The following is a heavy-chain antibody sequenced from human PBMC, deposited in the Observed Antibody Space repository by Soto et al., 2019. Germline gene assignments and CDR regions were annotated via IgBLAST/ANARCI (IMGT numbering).Heavy chain of an antibody. Sequence: QITLKESGPTLVKPTQTLTLTCTFSGFSLSTSGVGVGWIRQPPGKALEWLALIYWDDDKRYSPSLKSRLTITKDTSKNHVVLTMTNMDPVDTATYYCAHTRMLLLAFDPWGQGTLVTVSS. CDR2: IYWDDDK. CDR1: GFSLSTSGVG. D-gene: IGHD3-22*01. CDR3: AHTRMLLLAFDP. V-gene: IGHV2-5*02. J-gene: IGHJ5*02.